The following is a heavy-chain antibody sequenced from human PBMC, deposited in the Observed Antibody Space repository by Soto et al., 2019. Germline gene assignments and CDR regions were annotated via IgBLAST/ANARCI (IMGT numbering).Heavy chain of an antibody. CDR2: IYYNGST. CDR1: GGSINNHY. V-gene: IGHV4-59*08. D-gene: IGHD6-19*01. CDR3: ARSGIAVAGTKDYYYYMDV. Sequence: SETLSLTCTVSGGSINNHYWSWIRQPPGKGLEWIGYIYYNGSTNYNPSLKSRVTISVDTSKNQFSLGLSSVTAADTAVYYCARSGIAVAGTKDYYYYMDVWGKGTTVTVSS. J-gene: IGHJ6*03.